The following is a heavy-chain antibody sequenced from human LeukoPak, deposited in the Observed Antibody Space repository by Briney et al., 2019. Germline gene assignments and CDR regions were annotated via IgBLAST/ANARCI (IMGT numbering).Heavy chain of an antibody. D-gene: IGHD2-21*01. CDR2: IWYDGSKK. J-gene: IGHJ6*02. CDR3: ARGAVILTNYYYGMDV. V-gene: IGHV3-33*01. Sequence: GRSLRLSCAASGFTFSRDGMHWVRQAPGEGLEWVAVIWYDGSKKYYADSVKGRFTISRDNSKNTLYLQMNSLRAEDTAVYYCARGAVILTNYYYGMDVWGQGTTVTVSS. CDR1: GFTFSRDG.